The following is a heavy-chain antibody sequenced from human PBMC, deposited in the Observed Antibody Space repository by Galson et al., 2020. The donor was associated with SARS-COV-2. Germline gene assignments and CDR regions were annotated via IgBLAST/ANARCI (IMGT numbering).Heavy chain of an antibody. CDR3: AKDSRPLNDPYGMDV. CDR2: ISYDGSNE. V-gene: IGHV3-30*18. J-gene: IGHJ6*02. Sequence: GGSLRLSCAASGFIFSDHDMYWVRQAPGKGLEWVAVISYDGSNEEYSDAVKGRFTISRDNSKITLYLQMNSLRPDDTAQYYCAKDSRPLNDPYGMDVWGQGTTVTVSS. D-gene: IGHD1-1*01. CDR1: GFIFSDHD.